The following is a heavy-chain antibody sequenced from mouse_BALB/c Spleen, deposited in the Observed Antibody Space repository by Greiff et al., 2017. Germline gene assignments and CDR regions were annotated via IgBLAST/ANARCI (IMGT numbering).Heavy chain of an antibody. CDR2: ISSGGSYT. D-gene: IGHD2-4*01. Sequence: EVQRVESGGGLVKPGGSLKLSCAASGFTFSSYAMSWVRQSPEKRLEWVAEISSGGSYTYYPDTVTGRFTISRDNAKNTLYLEMSSLRSEDTAMYYCARGEGDYVEGFAYWGQGTLVTVSA. CDR3: ARGEGDYVEGFAY. V-gene: IGHV5-9-4*01. CDR1: GFTFSSYA. J-gene: IGHJ3*01.